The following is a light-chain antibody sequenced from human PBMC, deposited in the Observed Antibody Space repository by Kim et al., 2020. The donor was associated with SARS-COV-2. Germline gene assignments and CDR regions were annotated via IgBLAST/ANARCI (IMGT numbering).Light chain of an antibody. CDR1: SSNIGSTT. Sequence: QSVLTQPPSASGTPGQRVTISCSGSSSNIGSTTVSWYQQLPGAAPKLLIYSNNQRPSGVPDRFSGSKSGTSASLAIGGLRSEDEADYYCAAWDDSLKTYVFGTGTKVTVL. J-gene: IGLJ1*01. V-gene: IGLV1-44*01. CDR3: AAWDDSLKTYV. CDR2: SNN.